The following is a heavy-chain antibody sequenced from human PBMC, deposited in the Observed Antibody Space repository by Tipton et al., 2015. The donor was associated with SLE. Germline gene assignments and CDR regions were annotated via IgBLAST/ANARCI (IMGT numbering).Heavy chain of an antibody. J-gene: IGHJ3*02. CDR1: GGSISSSDYS. V-gene: IGHV4-31*03. D-gene: IGHD3-9*01. CDR2: IYYSGST. CDR3: ARGAVLTGYSDAFDI. Sequence: TLSLTCTVSGGSISSSDYSWGWIRQHPGKGLEWIGYIYYSGSTYYNPSLKSRVTISVDTSKDQFSLKLSSVTAADTAVYYCARGAVLTGYSDAFDIWGQGTMVTVSS.